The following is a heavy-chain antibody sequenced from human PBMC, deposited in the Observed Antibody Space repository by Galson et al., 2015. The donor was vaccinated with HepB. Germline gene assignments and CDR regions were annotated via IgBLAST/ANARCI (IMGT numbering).Heavy chain of an antibody. CDR3: AKDGGFSGRAYFDN. CDR1: GFTFSNYG. Sequence: SLRLSCAASGFTFSNYGMHWVRQAPGKGLEWVAVISYDGSNKKYADSVKGRFTISRDNSKNTIYMQMSSLRAEDTAVYYCAKDGGFSGRAYFDNWGQGTLVTVSS. CDR2: ISYDGSNK. V-gene: IGHV3-30*18. J-gene: IGHJ4*02. D-gene: IGHD1-26*01.